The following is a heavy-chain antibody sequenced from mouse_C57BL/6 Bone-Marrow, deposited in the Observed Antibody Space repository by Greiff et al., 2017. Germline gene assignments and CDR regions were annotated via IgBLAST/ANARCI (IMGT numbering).Heavy chain of an antibody. Sequence: QVQLQQSGAELARPGASVKLSCKASGYTFASYGISWVKQRTGQGLEWIGEIYPRSGNTYYNEKFKGKATLTADKSSSTAYMELRSLTSEDSAVYFCAREGSYWYFDVWGTGTTVTVSS. CDR3: AREGSYWYFDV. J-gene: IGHJ1*03. V-gene: IGHV1-81*01. CDR2: IYPRSGNT. CDR1: GYTFASYG.